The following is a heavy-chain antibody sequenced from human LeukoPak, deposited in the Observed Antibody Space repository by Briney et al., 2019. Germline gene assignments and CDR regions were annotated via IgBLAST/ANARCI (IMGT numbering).Heavy chain of an antibody. Sequence: SVKVSCKASGGTFSIYAISWVRQAPGQGLEWMGGIIPIFGTANYAQKFQGRVTITADESTSTAYMELSSLRSEDTAVYYCAREPSPTSLYGMDVWGQGTTVTVSS. CDR3: AREPSPTSLYGMDV. CDR2: IIPIFGTA. CDR1: GGTFSIYA. V-gene: IGHV1-69*13. J-gene: IGHJ6*02.